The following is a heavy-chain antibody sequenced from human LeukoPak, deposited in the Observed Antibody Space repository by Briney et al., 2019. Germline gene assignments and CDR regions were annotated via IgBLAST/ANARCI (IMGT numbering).Heavy chain of an antibody. V-gene: IGHV1-18*04. CDR2: ISADNGNT. Sequence: ASAKVSCKGSGYALSNHAFSWVRQAPGQGLEWMGWISADNGNTNHAQKFQGRVSLTADTSTSTAYMELRSLRSDDTAVYYCAREYSSGPKDYWGQGTLVTVSS. D-gene: IGHD6-19*01. J-gene: IGHJ4*02. CDR1: GYALSNHA. CDR3: AREYSSGPKDY.